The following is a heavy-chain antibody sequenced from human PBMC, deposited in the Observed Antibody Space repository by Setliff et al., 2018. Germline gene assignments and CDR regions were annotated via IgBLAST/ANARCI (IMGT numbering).Heavy chain of an antibody. V-gene: IGHV4-59*01. CDR1: GDSISDYH. CDR3: ARELVLRFPFDF. J-gene: IGHJ4*02. D-gene: IGHD3-22*01. Sequence: PSETLSLTCRVSGDSISDYHWSWIRQPPGQGLEWIGYIYSSGRTNYNPSLKSRVSLSLDTSKNQFSLDLSSVTPADTAVYYCARELVLRFPFDFWGQGILVPVSS. CDR2: IYSSGRT.